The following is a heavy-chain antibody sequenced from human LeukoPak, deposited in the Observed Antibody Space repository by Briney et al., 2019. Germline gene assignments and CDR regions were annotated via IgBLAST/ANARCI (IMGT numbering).Heavy chain of an antibody. J-gene: IGHJ4*02. D-gene: IGHD3-10*01. Sequence: GGSLRLSCAASGFTFSSYAMSWVRQAPGKGLEWVSAIIGSGGSTYYADSVKGRFTISRDNSKNTLYLQMNSVRAEDTAVYYCAKGVYGSGSYPLDFDYWGQGTLVTVSS. CDR2: IIGSGGST. CDR1: GFTFSSYA. CDR3: AKGVYGSGSYPLDFDY. V-gene: IGHV3-23*01.